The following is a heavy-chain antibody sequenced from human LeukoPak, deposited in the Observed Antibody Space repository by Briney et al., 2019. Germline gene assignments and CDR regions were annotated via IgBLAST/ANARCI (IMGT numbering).Heavy chain of an antibody. CDR1: GGSISSGAYC. Sequence: SQTLCLSCAVSGGSISSGAYCWSCIRPPPGKGLAWIRYIYHSGSTYYNPSLNRSTNISTDTTNNPSCLKLSSLTATDTAMNVCARCMVRGVINRVPDWFDPGGQGSLVTVS. J-gene: IGHJ5*02. CDR3: ARCMVRGVINRVPDWFDP. V-gene: IGHV4-30-2*01. CDR2: IYHSGST. D-gene: IGHD3-10*01.